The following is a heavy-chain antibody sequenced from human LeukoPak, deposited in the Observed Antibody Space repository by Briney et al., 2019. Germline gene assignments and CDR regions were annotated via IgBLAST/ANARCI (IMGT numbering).Heavy chain of an antibody. Sequence: GGSLRLSCAASGFTFSSYSMNWVRQAPGKGLEWVSSISSSSSYIYYADSVKGRFTISRDNAKNSLYLQMNSLRAEDTAMYYCARRAGDYSHPYDYWGQGTLVTVSS. CDR3: ARRAGDYSHPYDY. CDR1: GFTFSSYS. J-gene: IGHJ4*02. D-gene: IGHD3-22*01. CDR2: ISSSSSYI. V-gene: IGHV3-21*04.